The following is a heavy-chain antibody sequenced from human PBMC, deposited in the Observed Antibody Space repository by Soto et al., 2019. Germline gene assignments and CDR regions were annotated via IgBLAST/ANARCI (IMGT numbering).Heavy chain of an antibody. J-gene: IGHJ6*03. Sequence: EVQLVESGGGLVKPGESLRLACAGSGFSFRSYSFNWVRQAPGKGLEWVSSVSNGGSYTYYADSVKGRFTISRDNAENSAFLQMNSLRAEDTAVYYCSRDWDHMDGWGKGTTVTVS. V-gene: IGHV3-21*01. CDR3: SRDWDHMDG. CDR1: GFSFRSYS. D-gene: IGHD1-26*01. CDR2: VSNGGSYT.